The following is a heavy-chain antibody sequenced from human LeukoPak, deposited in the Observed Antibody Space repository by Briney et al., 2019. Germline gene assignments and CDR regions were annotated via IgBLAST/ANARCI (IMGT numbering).Heavy chain of an antibody. J-gene: IGHJ4*02. V-gene: IGHV3-30*02. CDR2: IRYDGSNK. CDR3: AKGAYYAD. D-gene: IGHD3-3*01. Sequence: GGSLRLSCAASGFTVSSNYMSWVRQAPGKGLEWVAFIRYDGSNKYYADSVKGRFTISRDNSKNTLYLQMNSLRAEDTAVYYCAKGAYYADWGQGTLVTVSS. CDR1: GFTVSSNY.